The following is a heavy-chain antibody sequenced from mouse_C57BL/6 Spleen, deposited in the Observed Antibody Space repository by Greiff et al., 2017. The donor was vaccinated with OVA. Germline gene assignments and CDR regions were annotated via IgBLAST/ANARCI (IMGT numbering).Heavy chain of an antibody. CDR1: GYSITSGYY. J-gene: IGHJ3*01. CDR3: ARESNYPAWFAY. Sequence: EVQLQESGPGLVKPSPSLSLTCSVTGYSITSGYYWNWIRQFPGNKLEWMGYISYDGSNNYNPSLKNRISITRDTSKNQFFRKLNSVTTEDTATYDGARESNYPAWFAYWGQGTLVTVSA. D-gene: IGHD2-5*01. V-gene: IGHV3-6*01. CDR2: ISYDGSN.